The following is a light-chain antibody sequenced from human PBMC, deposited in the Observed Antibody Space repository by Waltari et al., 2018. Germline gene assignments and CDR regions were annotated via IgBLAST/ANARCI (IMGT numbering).Light chain of an antibody. Sequence: EIVLTQSPGTLPLSPGERATLSCRASQSVSRTLAWYQQKPGQAPRLLIYDASSRATGIPDRFSGSGSGTDFSLTISRLEPEDFAVYYCQKYGTVPATFGQGTKVEIK. CDR2: DAS. V-gene: IGKV3-20*01. CDR3: QKYGTVPAT. CDR1: QSVSRT. J-gene: IGKJ1*01.